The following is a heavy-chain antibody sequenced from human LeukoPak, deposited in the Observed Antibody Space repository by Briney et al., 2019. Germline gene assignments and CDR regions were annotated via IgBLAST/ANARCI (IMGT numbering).Heavy chain of an antibody. J-gene: IGHJ5*02. Sequence: GASVKVSCKASGYTFTSYGITWVRQAPGQGLEWMGWISAYNGYTNYEQKLQGRVLMTTDTSTSTAYMELRSLRSDDTAVYYCARSESTYYYDISGYLSDPWGQGTLVTVSS. CDR1: GYTFTSYG. D-gene: IGHD3-22*01. CDR3: ARSESTYYYDISGYLSDP. CDR2: ISAYNGYT. V-gene: IGHV1-18*01.